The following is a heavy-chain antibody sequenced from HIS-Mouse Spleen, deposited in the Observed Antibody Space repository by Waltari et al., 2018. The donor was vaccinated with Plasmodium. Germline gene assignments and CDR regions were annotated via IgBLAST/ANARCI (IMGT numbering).Heavy chain of an antibody. CDR2: ISWNSGSI. CDR1: GFTFDDYA. CDR3: AKARGSSSAFDI. V-gene: IGHV3-9*01. J-gene: IGHJ3*02. D-gene: IGHD6-6*01. Sequence: RLSCAASGFTFDDYAMHWVRQAPGKGLEWVSGISWNSGSIGYADSVKGRFTISRDNAKNSLYLQMNSLRAEDTALYYCAKARGSSSAFDIWGQGTMVTVSS.